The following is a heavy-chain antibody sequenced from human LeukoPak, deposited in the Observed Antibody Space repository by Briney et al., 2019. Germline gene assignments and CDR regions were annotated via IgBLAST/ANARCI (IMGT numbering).Heavy chain of an antibody. Sequence: SETLSLTCTVSGGSISSYYWSRIRQPPGKGLEWIGYIYYSGSTNYNPSLKSRVTISVDTSKNQFSLKLSSVTAADTAVYYCARGGDGDYSYYYMDVWGKGTTVTVSS. D-gene: IGHD3-16*01. CDR1: GGSISSYY. CDR2: IYYSGST. V-gene: IGHV4-59*01. CDR3: ARGGDGDYSYYYMDV. J-gene: IGHJ6*03.